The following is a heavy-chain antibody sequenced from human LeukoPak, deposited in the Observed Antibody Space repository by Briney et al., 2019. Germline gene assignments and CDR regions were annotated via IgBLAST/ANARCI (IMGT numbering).Heavy chain of an antibody. J-gene: IGHJ4*02. CDR2: ISWNSGSI. CDR1: GFTFDDYA. Sequence: GGSLRLSCAASGFTFDDYAMHWVRQAPGKGLEWVSGISWNSGSIGYADSVKGRFTISRDNAKNPLYLQMNSLRAEDTAVYYCARGPSGYHNTGGQGTLVTVSS. D-gene: IGHD5-12*01. CDR3: ARGPSGYHNT. V-gene: IGHV3-9*01.